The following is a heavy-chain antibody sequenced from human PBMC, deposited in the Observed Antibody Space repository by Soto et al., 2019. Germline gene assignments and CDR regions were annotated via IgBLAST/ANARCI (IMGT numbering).Heavy chain of an antibody. Sequence: EASVKVSCKVSGYTLTELSMHWVRQAPGKGLEWMGGFDPEDGETIYAQKFQGRVTMTEDTSTDTAYMELSSLRSEDTAVYYCATCITGTYWFDPWGQGTLVTVSS. CDR2: FDPEDGET. CDR3: ATCITGTYWFDP. J-gene: IGHJ5*02. CDR1: GYTLTELS. D-gene: IGHD1-7*01. V-gene: IGHV1-24*01.